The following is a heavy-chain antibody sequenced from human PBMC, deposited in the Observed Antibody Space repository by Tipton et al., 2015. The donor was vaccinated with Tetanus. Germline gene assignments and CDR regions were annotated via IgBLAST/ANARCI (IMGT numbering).Heavy chain of an antibody. CDR2: ISSSGST. CDR1: GDSLRTGDRN. CDR3: ARANYDFSKKGPFDY. Sequence: TLSLTCTVSGDSLRTGDRNWSWIRQPPGKGLEWLAYISSSGSTNSDYFLKSRITISRDTSKNQYSLSPSSVTAADTAVYFCARANYDFSKKGPFDYWGQGTLVTVSS. D-gene: IGHD3-3*01. J-gene: IGHJ4*02. V-gene: IGHV4-61*08.